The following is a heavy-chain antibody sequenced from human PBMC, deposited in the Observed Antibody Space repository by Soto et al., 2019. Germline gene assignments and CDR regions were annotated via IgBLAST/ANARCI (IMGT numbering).Heavy chain of an antibody. D-gene: IGHD3-3*01. Sequence: SVKVSCKASGGTFSSYAISWVRQAPGQGLEWMGGIISIFGTANYAQKFQGRVTITADESTSTAYMELSSLRSEDTAVYYCARDHPHDLYGMDVWGQGTTVTVSS. J-gene: IGHJ6*02. CDR1: GGTFSSYA. V-gene: IGHV1-69*13. CDR3: ARDHPHDLYGMDV. CDR2: IISIFGTA.